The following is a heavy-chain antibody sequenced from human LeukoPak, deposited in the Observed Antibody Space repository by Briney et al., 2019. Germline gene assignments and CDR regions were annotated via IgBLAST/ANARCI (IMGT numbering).Heavy chain of an antibody. CDR3: ARDGSLPDY. CDR1: GFTFSSYW. CDR2: INSDGTT. J-gene: IGHJ4*02. Sequence: PGGSLRLSCAASGFTFSSYWMHWVRQVPGKGLAWVSRINSDGTTSYADSVKGRFTISRNNAKNTLYLQMNNLRVEDTAVYYCARDGSLPDYWGQGTLVTVSS. V-gene: IGHV3-74*01.